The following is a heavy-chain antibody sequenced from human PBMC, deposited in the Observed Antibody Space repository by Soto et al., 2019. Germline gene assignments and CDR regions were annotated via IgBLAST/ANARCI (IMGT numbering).Heavy chain of an antibody. CDR2: INAGNGNT. CDR1: GYTFTSYA. J-gene: IGHJ6*03. Sequence: ASVKVSCKASGYTFTSYAMHWVRQAPGQRLEWMGWINAGNGNTKYSQKFQGRVTITRDTSASTAYMELSSLRSEDTAVYFCARENDFWHSYGTYHSYLDVWGKGTTVTVSS. D-gene: IGHD3-3*01. V-gene: IGHV1-3*01. CDR3: ARENDFWHSYGTYHSYLDV.